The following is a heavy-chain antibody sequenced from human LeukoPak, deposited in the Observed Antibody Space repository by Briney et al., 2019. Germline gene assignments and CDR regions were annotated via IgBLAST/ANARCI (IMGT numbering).Heavy chain of an antibody. CDR2: IKQDGSEK. CDR3: ARDIVVVPAVTSTYYYGMDV. V-gene: IGHV3-7*01. D-gene: IGHD2-2*01. Sequence: GGSLRLSCAASGFTFSSYWMSWVRQAPGKGLEWVANIKQDGSEKYYVDSVKGRFTISRDNAKNSLYLQMNSLRAEDTAVYYCARDIVVVPAVTSTYYYGMDVWGQGTTVTVSS. CDR1: GFTFSSYW. J-gene: IGHJ6*02.